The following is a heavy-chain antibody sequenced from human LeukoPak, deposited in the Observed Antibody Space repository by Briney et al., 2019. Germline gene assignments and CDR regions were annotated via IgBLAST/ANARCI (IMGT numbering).Heavy chain of an antibody. D-gene: IGHD3-22*01. CDR3: ARDRLSSGSQTDAFDI. CDR1: VGTFSSYA. Sequence: GASVKVSCKAYVGTFSSYAISWVRQVPGQGLEWMGGIIPIFGTANYAQKFQGRVTITADKSTSTAYMELSSLRSEDTAVYYCARDRLSSGSQTDAFDIWGQGTMVTVSS. CDR2: IIPIFGTA. J-gene: IGHJ3*02. V-gene: IGHV1-69*06.